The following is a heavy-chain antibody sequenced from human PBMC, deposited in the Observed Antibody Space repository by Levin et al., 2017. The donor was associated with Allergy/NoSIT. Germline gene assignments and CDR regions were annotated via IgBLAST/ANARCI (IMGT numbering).Heavy chain of an antibody. V-gene: IGHV3-30-3*01. CDR2: ISYDGSNK. CDR3: ARDLIAAAGIHGNWFDP. Sequence: LSLTCAASGFTFSSYAMHWVRQAPGKGLEWVAVISYDGSNKYYADSVKGRFTISRDNSKNTLYLQMNSLRAEDTAVYYCARDLIAAAGIHGNWFDPWGQGTLVTVSS. D-gene: IGHD6-13*01. CDR1: GFTFSSYA. J-gene: IGHJ5*02.